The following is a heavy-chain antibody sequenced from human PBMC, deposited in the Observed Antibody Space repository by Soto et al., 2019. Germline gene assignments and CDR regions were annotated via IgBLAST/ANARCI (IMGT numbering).Heavy chain of an antibody. D-gene: IGHD2-15*01. CDR3: ARYCSGGSCYRPSYQFDY. J-gene: IGHJ4*02. V-gene: IGHV5-51*01. CDR2: IYPGDSDT. Sequence: XDSLTISWKGSGYRFSSYWSGLVRQMPGQGPEWMGIIYPGDSDTRYSPSFQGQVTISADKSISTAYLQWSSLKASDTAMYYCARYCSGGSCYRPSYQFDYWGQGTLVTVSS. CDR1: GYRFSSYW.